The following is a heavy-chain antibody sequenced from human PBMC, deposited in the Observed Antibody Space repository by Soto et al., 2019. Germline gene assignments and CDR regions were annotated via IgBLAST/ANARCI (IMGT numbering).Heavy chain of an antibody. Sequence: SETLSLTCAVSGDSVTSSNWWSWVRQPPGKGLEWIGEIYHSESTNYNPSLKSRVTMPIDKSKNQFSLKLTSVTAADTAVYFCARYDFGIFDYWGQGTLVTVSS. J-gene: IGHJ4*02. CDR2: IYHSEST. V-gene: IGHV4-4*02. CDR1: GDSVTSSNW. D-gene: IGHD4-17*01. CDR3: ARYDFGIFDY.